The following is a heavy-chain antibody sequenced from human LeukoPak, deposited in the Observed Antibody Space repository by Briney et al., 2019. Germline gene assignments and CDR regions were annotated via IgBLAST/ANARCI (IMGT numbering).Heavy chain of an antibody. D-gene: IGHD2-21*02. CDR2: ISGSGGST. Sequence: GGSLRLSCAASGFTFSSYAMSWVRQAPGKGLEWVSAISGSGGSTYYADSVKGRFTISRNNSKNTLYLQMNSLRAEDTAVYYCAKLQIAYCGGDCWYDAFDIWGQGTMVTVSS. J-gene: IGHJ3*02. CDR3: AKLQIAYCGGDCWYDAFDI. V-gene: IGHV3-23*01. CDR1: GFTFSSYA.